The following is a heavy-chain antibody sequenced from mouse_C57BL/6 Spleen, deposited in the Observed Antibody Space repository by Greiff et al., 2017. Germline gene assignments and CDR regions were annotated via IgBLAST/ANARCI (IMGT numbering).Heavy chain of an antibody. CDR2: IDPENGDT. V-gene: IGHV14-4*01. J-gene: IGHJ2*01. CDR1: GFNIKDDY. CDR3: TTRGYYFDY. Sequence: EVKLMESGAELVRPGASVKLSCTASGFNIKDDYMHWVKQRPEQGLEWIGWIDPENGDTEYASKFQGKATITADTSSNTAYLQLSSLTSEDTAVYYCTTRGYYFDYWGQGTTLTVSS.